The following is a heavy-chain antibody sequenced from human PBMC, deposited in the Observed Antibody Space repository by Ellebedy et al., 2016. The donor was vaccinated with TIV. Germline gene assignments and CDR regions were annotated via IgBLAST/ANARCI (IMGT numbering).Heavy chain of an antibody. CDR1: GYSFTSYW. CDR2: IDPSDSYT. Sequence: GESLKISXKGSGYSFTSYWISWVRQMPGKGLEWMGRIDPSDSYTNYSPSFQGHVTISADKSISTAYLQWSSLKASDTAMYYCARIANVYDILTGYPHDAFDIWGQGTMVTVSS. V-gene: IGHV5-10-1*01. J-gene: IGHJ3*02. D-gene: IGHD3-9*01. CDR3: ARIANVYDILTGYPHDAFDI.